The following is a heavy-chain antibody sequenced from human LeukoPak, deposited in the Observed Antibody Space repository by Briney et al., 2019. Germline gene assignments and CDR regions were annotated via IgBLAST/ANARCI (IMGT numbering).Heavy chain of an antibody. CDR2: IIPIFGTA. D-gene: IGHD4-17*01. J-gene: IGHJ4*02. CDR3: ASGRNGGYYYFDY. CDR1: GGTFSSYA. V-gene: IGHV1-69*05. Sequence: GASVKVSCKASGGTFSSYAISWVRQAPGQGLEWMGGIIPIFGTANYAQKFQGRVTITTDESTSTAYMELSSLRSEDTAVYYCASGRNGGYYYFDYWGQGTLVTASS.